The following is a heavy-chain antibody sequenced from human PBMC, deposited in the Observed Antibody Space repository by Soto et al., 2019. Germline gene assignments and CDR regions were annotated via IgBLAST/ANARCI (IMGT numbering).Heavy chain of an antibody. CDR3: ARVSLQDQYYYDSSGQQDEPFDY. Sequence: SVKVSCKASGGTFSSYAISWVRQAPGRGLEWMGGIIPIFGTANYAQKFQGRVTITADESTSTAYMELSSLRSEDTAVYYCARVSLQDQYYYDSSGQQDEPFDYWGQGTRVTVSS. CDR1: GGTFSSYA. CDR2: IIPIFGTA. D-gene: IGHD3-22*01. V-gene: IGHV1-69*13. J-gene: IGHJ4*02.